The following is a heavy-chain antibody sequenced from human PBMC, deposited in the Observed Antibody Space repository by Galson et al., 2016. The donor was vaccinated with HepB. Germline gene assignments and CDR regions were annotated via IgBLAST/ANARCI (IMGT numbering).Heavy chain of an antibody. CDR2: IWYPGGNK. D-gene: IGHD5-24*01. J-gene: IGHJ5*02. CDR3: ARLPTHIERGAIWPDL. V-gene: IGHV3-33*01. CDR1: GFNFNDSG. Sequence: SLRLSCAASGFNFNDSGMHWVRQAPAKGLEWVAVIWYPGGNKDYLDSVKGRFTISRDNTKNTVYLQMDSLRVEHTAVYYRARLPTHIERGAIWPDLWGQGTLVAVSS.